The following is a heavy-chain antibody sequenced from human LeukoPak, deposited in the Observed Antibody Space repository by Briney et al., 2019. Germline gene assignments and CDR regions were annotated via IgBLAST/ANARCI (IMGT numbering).Heavy chain of an antibody. Sequence: PGRSLRLSCTASGFTFGDYAMSWFRQAPGKGLEWVGFIRSKAYGGTTEYAASVKGRFTISRDDSKNTLYLQMNSLKTEDTAVYYCTTVRLYDFWSGYIPDYWGQGTLVTVSS. V-gene: IGHV3-49*03. CDR3: TTVRLYDFWSGYIPDY. CDR2: IRSKAYGGTT. J-gene: IGHJ4*02. D-gene: IGHD3-3*01. CDR1: GFTFGDYA.